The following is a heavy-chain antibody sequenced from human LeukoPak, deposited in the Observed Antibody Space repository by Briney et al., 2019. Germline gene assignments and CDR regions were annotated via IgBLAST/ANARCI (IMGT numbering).Heavy chain of an antibody. Sequence: GESLRLSCAASGFTFSSYAMAWVRQAPGKGLEWVSAIGGSGAVTAYADSVKGRFSISRENSRNTLYLQMNGLRAEDTAVYYCAIRGSYRSFDYWGQGILVTVSS. D-gene: IGHD1-26*01. CDR3: AIRGSYRSFDY. CDR1: GFTFSSYA. V-gene: IGHV3-23*01. CDR2: IGGSGAVT. J-gene: IGHJ4*02.